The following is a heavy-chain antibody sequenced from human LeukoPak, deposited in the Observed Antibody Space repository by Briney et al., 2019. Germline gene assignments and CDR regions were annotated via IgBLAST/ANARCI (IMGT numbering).Heavy chain of an antibody. CDR1: GFIFSQYS. J-gene: IGHJ4*02. CDR3: ARDAGNSAYGCDV. CDR2: IRYTSET. Sequence: GGSLRLSCAASGFIFSQYSMNWVRQALGQGLERVSHIRYTSETFYADSVKGRFTISRDVARNSLYLQMNNLRVEDTAIYYCARDAGNSAYGCDVWGQGTLVTVSS. V-gene: IGHV3-48*01. D-gene: IGHD5-12*01.